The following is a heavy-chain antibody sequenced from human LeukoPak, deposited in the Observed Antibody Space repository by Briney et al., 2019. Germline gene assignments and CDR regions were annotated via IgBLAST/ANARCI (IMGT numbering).Heavy chain of an antibody. CDR2: ISAYNGNT. J-gene: IGHJ4*02. CDR1: GYTFTSYG. V-gene: IGHV1-18*01. D-gene: IGHD6-13*01. CDR3: ARDLFAAAAGIAYYFDY. Sequence: ASVKVSCKASGYTFTSYGISCVRQAPGQALEWMGWISAYNGNTNYAQKLQGRVTMTTDTSTSTAYMELRSLRSDDTAVYYCARDLFAAAAGIAYYFDYWGQGTLVTVSS.